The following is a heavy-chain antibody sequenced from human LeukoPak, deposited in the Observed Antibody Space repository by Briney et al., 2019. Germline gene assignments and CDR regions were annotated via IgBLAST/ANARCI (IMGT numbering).Heavy chain of an antibody. V-gene: IGHV4-4*02. CDR3: ACYYNSGGYRLDY. CDR2: VYHTGST. CDR1: GGSISSPNW. Sequence: SETLSLTCAVSGGSISSPNWWTWVRQPPGKGLEWIGEVYHTGSTSYSLSLKSRVTMSVDKSKNQFSLTLSSLTAADTAVYFCACYYNSGGYRLDYWGQGTLVTVSS. D-gene: IGHD3-22*01. J-gene: IGHJ4*02.